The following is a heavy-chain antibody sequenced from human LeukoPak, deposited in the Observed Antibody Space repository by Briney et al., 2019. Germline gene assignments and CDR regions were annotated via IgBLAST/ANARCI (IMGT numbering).Heavy chain of an antibody. CDR1: GFTFSNAW. J-gene: IGHJ4*02. CDR2: ISGSGGST. D-gene: IGHD3-10*01. Sequence: GGSLRLSCAASGFTFSNAWMSWVRQAPGKGLEWVSAISGSGGSTYYADSVKGRFTISRDNAKNSLYLQMNSLRAEDTAVYYCARDLSRVTMVRGVNGYWGQGTLVTVSS. CDR3: ARDLSRVTMVRGVNGY. V-gene: IGHV3-21*01.